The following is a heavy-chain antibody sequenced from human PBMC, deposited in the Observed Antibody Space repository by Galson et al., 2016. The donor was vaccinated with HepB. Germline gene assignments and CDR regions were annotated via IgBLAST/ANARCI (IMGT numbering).Heavy chain of an antibody. CDR3: AKNDILAGYSAFDY. V-gene: IGHV3-30*18. Sequence: SLRLSCAASGFTFSSYAMHWVRQAPGKGLEWVAVISYDGSHKYYVASVKGRFTISRDNSKNTLSLQMNSLRAEDTAVYYCAKNDILAGYSAFDYWGQGTLVTVSS. CDR1: GFTFSSYA. D-gene: IGHD3-9*01. J-gene: IGHJ4*02. CDR2: ISYDGSHK.